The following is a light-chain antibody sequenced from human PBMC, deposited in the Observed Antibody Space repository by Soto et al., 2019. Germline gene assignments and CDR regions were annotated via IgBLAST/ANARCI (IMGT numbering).Light chain of an antibody. CDR2: GAS. CDR3: HQYNGWPRT. V-gene: IGKV3-15*01. CDR1: QSISSS. Sequence: EIVMTQSPATLSVSAGERVTLSCRASQSISSSLAWYQQKPGQAPSLLFYGASTRASGVPARFSGSGSGTEFTLTSSSLQSEDFAVYYCHQYNGWPRTFGQGTKVEI. J-gene: IGKJ1*01.